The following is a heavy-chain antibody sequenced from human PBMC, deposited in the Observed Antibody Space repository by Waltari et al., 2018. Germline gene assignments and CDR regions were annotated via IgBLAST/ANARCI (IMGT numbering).Heavy chain of an antibody. CDR2: LRYDGSNK. J-gene: IGHJ1*01. CDR1: GFTFSSYG. D-gene: IGHD3-3*01. V-gene: IGHV3-30*02. Sequence: QVQLVESGGGVVQPGGSLRLSCAASGFTFSSYGMHWVRQAPGKGLEGVAFLRYDGSNKYYADSVKGRFTISRDNSKNTLYLQMNSLRAEDTAVYYCAKDPSRITIFGVVTPPGGYFQHWGQGTLVTVSS. CDR3: AKDPSRITIFGVVTPPGGYFQH.